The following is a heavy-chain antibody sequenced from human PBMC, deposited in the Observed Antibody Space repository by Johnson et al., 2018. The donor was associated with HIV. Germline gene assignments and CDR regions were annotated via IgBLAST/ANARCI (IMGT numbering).Heavy chain of an antibody. V-gene: IGHV3-30*03. J-gene: IGHJ3*02. Sequence: YDGNNKQYVDSVKGRSTISRDNSKNMVYLQMNSLRPEDTAVYYCARASQGAYDMWGQGTMVIVSS. CDR3: ARASQGAYDM. CDR2: YDGNNK.